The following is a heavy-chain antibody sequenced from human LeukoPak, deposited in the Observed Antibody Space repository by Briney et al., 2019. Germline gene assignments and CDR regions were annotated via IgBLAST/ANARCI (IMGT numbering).Heavy chain of an antibody. V-gene: IGHV1-69*05. CDR3: ARAGGYSYAPDY. CDR2: IIPIFGTA. J-gene: IGHJ4*02. CDR1: GGTFSSYA. Sequence: GGSAKVSCKASGGTFSSYAISWVRQAPGQGLEWMGGIIPIFGTANYAQKLQGRVTITTDESTSTAYMELSSLRSEDTAVYYCARAGGYSYAPDYWGQGTLVTVSS. D-gene: IGHD5-18*01.